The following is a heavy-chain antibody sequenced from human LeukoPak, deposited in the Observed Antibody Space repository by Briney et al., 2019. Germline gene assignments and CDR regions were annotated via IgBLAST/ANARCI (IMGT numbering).Heavy chain of an antibody. J-gene: IGHJ3*02. CDR3: ASLTTADAFDI. V-gene: IGHV4-59*01. D-gene: IGHD3-22*01. CDR1: GGSISSYY. CDR2: IYDSGST. Sequence: SETLSLTCTVSGGSISSYYWSWIRQPPGKGLEWIGYIYDSGSTNYNPSLQSRVTISVDTSKNQFSLKVSSVTAADTAVYYCASLTTADAFDIWGQGTMVTVSS.